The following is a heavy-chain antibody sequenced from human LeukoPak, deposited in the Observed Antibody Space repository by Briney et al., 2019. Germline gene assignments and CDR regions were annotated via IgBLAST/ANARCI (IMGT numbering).Heavy chain of an antibody. V-gene: IGHV4-59*08. J-gene: IGHJ3*02. CDR1: GDSITTYY. CDR2: IYYRDTT. CDR3: ARLTDKDHDILTGPDTFHI. D-gene: IGHD3-9*01. Sequence: PSETLSLTCTVSGDSITTYYWSWLRQPQGKGLEWIGFIYYRDTTNYSPSLKSRVTISLDMSKNQFSLRLSSVTAADTAVYYCARLTDKDHDILTGPDTFHIWGQGTIVTVSS.